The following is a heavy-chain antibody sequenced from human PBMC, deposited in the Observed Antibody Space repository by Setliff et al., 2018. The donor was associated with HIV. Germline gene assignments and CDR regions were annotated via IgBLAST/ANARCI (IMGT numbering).Heavy chain of an antibody. CDR3: ARDDGGYNYAEASDV. CDR2: IGPYNGRT. CDR1: GYMFIAYV. J-gene: IGHJ3*01. Sequence: GASVKVSCKTSGYMFIAYVMSWVRRAPGQGLEWMGWIGPYNGRTEYAQEFQGRVSLTIDTSASTAYMELRSLRSDDTAVYYCARDDGGYNYAEASDVWGQGTMVTVSS. D-gene: IGHD3-16*01. V-gene: IGHV1-18*01.